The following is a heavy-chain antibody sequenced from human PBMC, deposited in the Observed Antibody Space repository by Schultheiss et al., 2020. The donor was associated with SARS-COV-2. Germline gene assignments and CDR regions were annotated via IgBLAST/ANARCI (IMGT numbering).Heavy chain of an antibody. D-gene: IGHD3-9*01. V-gene: IGHV4-61*05. CDR2: ISNTGST. Sequence: SETLSLTCTVSGGSISSSSYYWGWIRQPPGKGLEWIGYISNTGSTSYNPSLKSRVTISVDMSNNQFSLKLTSVTTADTAVYYCARYFGSEIDAWGQGTLVTVSS. CDR1: GGSISSSSYY. J-gene: IGHJ5*02. CDR3: ARYFGSEIDA.